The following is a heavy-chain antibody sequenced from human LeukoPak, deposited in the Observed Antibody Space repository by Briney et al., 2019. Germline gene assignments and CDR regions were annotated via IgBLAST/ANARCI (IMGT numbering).Heavy chain of an antibody. CDR2: IRASSSLI. CDR3: AREASLG. Sequence: GGSLRLSCVASGFDFSASSFNYIRQAPGKGLEWVSYIRASSSLISYADSVRGRFTISRDVAKKSVFLQMHSLRADDTAVYYCAREASLGWGQGTVVTVSS. CDR1: GFDFSASS. V-gene: IGHV3-48*04. J-gene: IGHJ3*01.